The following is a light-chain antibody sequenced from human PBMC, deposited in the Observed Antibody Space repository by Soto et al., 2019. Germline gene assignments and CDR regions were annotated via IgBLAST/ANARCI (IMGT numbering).Light chain of an antibody. CDR2: EVT. V-gene: IGLV2-8*01. CDR3: SSFAGSDMGV. Sequence: QSVPTQPPSASGSPGQSLTISCTGTSSDVGGYNFVSWYQQHPGKAPKLLIYEVTQRPSGVPDRFSASKSGNTASLTVSGLQAEDEADYYCSSFAGSDMGVFGTGTKVTVL. CDR1: SSDVGGYNF. J-gene: IGLJ1*01.